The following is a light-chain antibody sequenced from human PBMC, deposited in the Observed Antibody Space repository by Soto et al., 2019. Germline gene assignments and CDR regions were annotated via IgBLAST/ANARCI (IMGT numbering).Light chain of an antibody. V-gene: IGLV1-40*01. J-gene: IGLJ2*01. CDR3: QSYDSSLSGSKVV. Sequence: QYVLTQPPSVCGAPGQRVTISCTRSSSNIGAGYDVHWYQQLPGTAPKLVIYGNRNRPSGVPDRFSGSKSGTSASLAITGLQAEDEADYYCQSYDSSLSGSKVVFGGGTKLTVL. CDR1: SSNIGAGYD. CDR2: GNR.